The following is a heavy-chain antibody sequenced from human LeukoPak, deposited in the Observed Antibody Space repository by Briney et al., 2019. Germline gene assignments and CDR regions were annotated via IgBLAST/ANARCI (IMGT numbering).Heavy chain of an antibody. CDR1: GYTFTGYY. D-gene: IGHD3-9*01. CDR2: INPNSGGT. J-gene: IGHJ4*02. V-gene: IGHV1-2*02. CDR3: ARPIRYFDWPDFDY. Sequence: ASVKVSCKASGYTFTGYYMHWVRQAPGQGLEWMGWINPNSGGTNYAQKFQGRVTMARDTSISTAHMELSRLESDDTAVYYCARPIRYFDWPDFDYWGQGTLVTVSS.